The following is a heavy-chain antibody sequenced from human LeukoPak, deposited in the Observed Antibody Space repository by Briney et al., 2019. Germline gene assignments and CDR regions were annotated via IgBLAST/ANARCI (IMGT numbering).Heavy chain of an antibody. Sequence: SETLSLTCAVYGGSFSGYYWSWVRQPPGKGLEWIGEINHSGSTNYNPSLKSRVTISVGTSKNQFSLKLSSVTAADTAVYYCAREGSAFDYWGRGTLVTVSS. J-gene: IGHJ4*02. V-gene: IGHV4-34*01. CDR3: AREGSAFDY. D-gene: IGHD1-26*01. CDR1: GGSFSGYY. CDR2: INHSGST.